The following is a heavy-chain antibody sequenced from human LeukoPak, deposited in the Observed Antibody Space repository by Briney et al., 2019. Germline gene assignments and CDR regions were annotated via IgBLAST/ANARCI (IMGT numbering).Heavy chain of an antibody. CDR1: GFTFSSYE. CDR2: ISSSGSTI. V-gene: IGHV3-48*03. D-gene: IGHD5-18*01. J-gene: IGHJ4*02. Sequence: GGSLRLSCAASGFTFSSYEMNWVRQAPGKGLEWVSYISSSGSTIYYADSVKGRFTISRDNAKNSLYLQMNSLGAEDTAVYYCARDNGYSYGNFDYWGQGTLVTVSS. CDR3: ARDNGYSYGNFDY.